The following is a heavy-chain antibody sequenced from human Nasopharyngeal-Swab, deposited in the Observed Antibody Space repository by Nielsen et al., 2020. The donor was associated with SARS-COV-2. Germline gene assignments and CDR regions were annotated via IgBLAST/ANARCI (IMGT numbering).Heavy chain of an antibody. D-gene: IGHD3-22*01. CDR3: ARSLYYYYDSSGYSL. J-gene: IGHJ4*02. CDR1: GFSFSSYN. Sequence: GESLKISCAASGFSFSSYNMNWVRQAPGKGLEWVASISSSSSYIHYGDSVKGRFTISRDNAKNSLYLQMNSLRAEDTAVYYCARSLYYYYDSSGYSLWGQGTLVTVSS. V-gene: IGHV3-21*01. CDR2: ISSSSSYI.